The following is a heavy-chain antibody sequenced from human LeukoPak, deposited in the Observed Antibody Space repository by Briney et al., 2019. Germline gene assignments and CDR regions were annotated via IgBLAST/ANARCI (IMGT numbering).Heavy chain of an antibody. V-gene: IGHV3-30*03. D-gene: IGHD6-19*01. CDR3: ARRTGSSGWYIFGY. J-gene: IGHJ4*02. CDR2: ISYDGSNK. CDR1: GFTFSSYS. Sequence: GGSLRLSCAASGFTFSSYSMNWVRQAPGKGLEWVAVISYDGSNKYYADSVKGRFTISRDNSKNTLYLQMNSLRAEDTAVYYCARRTGSSGWYIFGYWGQGTLVTVSS.